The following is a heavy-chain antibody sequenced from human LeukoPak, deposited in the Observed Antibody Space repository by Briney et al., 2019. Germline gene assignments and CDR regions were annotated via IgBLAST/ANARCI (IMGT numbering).Heavy chain of an antibody. D-gene: IGHD3-3*01. V-gene: IGHV3-23*01. CDR1: GFTFSSYA. Sequence: EGSLRLSCAASGFTFSSYAMSWVRQAPGKGLEWVSAISGSGGSTYYADSVKGRFTISRDNSKNTLYLQMNSLRAEDTAVYYCAKGGVFGVAGYYYYMDVWGKGTTVTVSS. CDR3: AKGGVFGVAGYYYYMDV. CDR2: ISGSGGST. J-gene: IGHJ6*03.